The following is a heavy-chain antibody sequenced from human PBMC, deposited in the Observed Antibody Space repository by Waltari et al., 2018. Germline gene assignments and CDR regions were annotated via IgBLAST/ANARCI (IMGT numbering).Heavy chain of an antibody. Sequence: EVQLVESGGGLVQPGGSLRLSCAASGFTFSDHYMDWVRQAPGKGLEWVGRTRNKANSYTTEYAASVKGRFTISRDDSKNSLYLQMNSLKTEDTAVYYCASSTTLDFDYWGQGTLVTVSS. CDR2: TRNKANSYTT. V-gene: IGHV3-72*01. CDR1: GFTFSDHY. J-gene: IGHJ4*02. CDR3: ASSTTLDFDY.